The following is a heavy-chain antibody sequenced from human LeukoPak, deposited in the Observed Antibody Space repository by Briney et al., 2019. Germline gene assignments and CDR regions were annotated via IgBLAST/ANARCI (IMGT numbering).Heavy chain of an antibody. Sequence: ASVKVSCKASGYTFTSYYMHWVRQAPGQGLEWMGIINPSGGSTSYAQKFQGRVTMTRDMSTSTVYMELSSLRSEDTAVYYCARGLRSLLVSYCYYYMDVWGKGTTVTVSS. J-gene: IGHJ6*03. D-gene: IGHD5-12*01. CDR2: INPSGGST. CDR1: GYTFTSYY. V-gene: IGHV1-46*01. CDR3: ARGLRSLLVSYCYYYMDV.